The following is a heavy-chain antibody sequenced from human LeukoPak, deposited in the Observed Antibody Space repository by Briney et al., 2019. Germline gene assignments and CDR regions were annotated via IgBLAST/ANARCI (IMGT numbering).Heavy chain of an antibody. D-gene: IGHD7-27*01. CDR2: ITRSGA. Sequence: GGSLRLSCAASGFTFSHHYMSWIRQAPGKGLEWIPYITRSGAFYADSVKGRFTISRDNAKNSLYLQMNSLRVEDTAVYYCARDGDTTSKVDYLGQGTLVTVSS. J-gene: IGHJ4*02. CDR1: GFTFSHHY. V-gene: IGHV3-11*01. CDR3: ARDGDTTSKVDY.